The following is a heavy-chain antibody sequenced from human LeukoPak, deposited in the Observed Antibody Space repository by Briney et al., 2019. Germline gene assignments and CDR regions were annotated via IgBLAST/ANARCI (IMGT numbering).Heavy chain of an antibody. J-gene: IGHJ4*02. Sequence: GVSLRLSCAASGFTFSNYEMNWVRQAPGKGLEWISYISSSGVTIYYADSVKGRFTISRDNAKNSLNLQLNSLRPEDTAVYYCAREAYSGYDFYFDYWGQGTLVTVPS. D-gene: IGHD5-12*01. V-gene: IGHV3-48*03. CDR3: AREAYSGYDFYFDY. CDR2: ISSSGVTI. CDR1: GFTFSNYE.